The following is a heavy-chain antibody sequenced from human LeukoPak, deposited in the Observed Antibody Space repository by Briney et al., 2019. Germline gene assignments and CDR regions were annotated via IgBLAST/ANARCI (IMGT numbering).Heavy chain of an antibody. CDR3: ARLPYYYGSGSASAQGFDP. CDR1: GYSFTNYW. V-gene: IGHV5-51*01. J-gene: IGHJ5*02. CDR2: IYPGDSDT. D-gene: IGHD3-10*01. Sequence: GESLKISCKGSGYSFTNYWIGWVRQMPGKGLEWMGIIYPGDSDTRYSPSFQGQVTISAGKSINTAYLQWSSLKASDTAMYYCARLPYYYGSGSASAQGFDPWGQGTLVTVSS.